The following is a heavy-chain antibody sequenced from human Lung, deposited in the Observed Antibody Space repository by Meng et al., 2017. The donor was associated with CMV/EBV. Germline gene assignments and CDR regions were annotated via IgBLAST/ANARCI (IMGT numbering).Heavy chain of an antibody. CDR3: EGTVVPAVIEADF. CDR2: ISGSGITT. D-gene: IGHD2-15*01. Sequence: GESLKIYCAASGFRFSDYSMNWVRQAPGKGLEWISYISGSGITTYSSDSVKGRFTVSRANAKNSLYLQMNSLRVEDTAIYYCEGTVVPAVIEADFWGQGTLVTVSS. V-gene: IGHV3-11*04. J-gene: IGHJ4*02. CDR1: GFRFSDYS.